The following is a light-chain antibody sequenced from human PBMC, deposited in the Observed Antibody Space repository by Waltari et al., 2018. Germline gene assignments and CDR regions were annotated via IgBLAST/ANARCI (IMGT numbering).Light chain of an antibody. Sequence: QPVLTQSPSASASLGASVKLTCTLSSGHNNYAIAWHQQQQGKAPRHLMRLNSDGSHTKGDGIPDRFSGSSSGTERYLTISNLQSEDEADYYCQTWDSDSDVFGSGTKLTVL. CDR1: SGHNNYA. V-gene: IGLV4-69*01. J-gene: IGLJ6*01. CDR2: LNSDGSH. CDR3: QTWDSDSDV.